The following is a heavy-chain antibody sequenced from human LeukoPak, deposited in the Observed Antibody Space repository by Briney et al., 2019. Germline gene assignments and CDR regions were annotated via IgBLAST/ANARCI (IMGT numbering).Heavy chain of an antibody. J-gene: IGHJ4*02. Sequence: SETLSLTCTVSGGSISSYYWSWIRQPPGKGLEWIGYIYYSGSTNYNPSLKSRVTISVDTSKNRFSLKLSSVTAADTAVYYCARLTSTWWTFDDWGQGTLVTVSS. CDR1: GGSISSYY. D-gene: IGHD2-2*01. CDR2: IYYSGST. V-gene: IGHV4-59*08. CDR3: ARLTSTWWTFDD.